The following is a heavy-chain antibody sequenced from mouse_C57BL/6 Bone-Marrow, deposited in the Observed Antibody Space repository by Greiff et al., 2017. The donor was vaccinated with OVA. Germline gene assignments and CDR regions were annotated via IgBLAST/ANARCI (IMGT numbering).Heavy chain of an antibody. V-gene: IGHV14-1*01. CDR3: TRRYEYDGYYGYFDV. CDR1: GFNIKDYY. Sequence: EVQLQESGAELVRPGASVKLSCTASGFNIKDYYMHWVKQRPEQGLEWIGRIDPEDGDTEYAPKFQGKATMTADTSSNTAYLQLSSLTSEDTAVYYCTRRYEYDGYYGYFDVWGTGTTVTVSS. J-gene: IGHJ1*03. D-gene: IGHD2-4*01. CDR2: IDPEDGDT.